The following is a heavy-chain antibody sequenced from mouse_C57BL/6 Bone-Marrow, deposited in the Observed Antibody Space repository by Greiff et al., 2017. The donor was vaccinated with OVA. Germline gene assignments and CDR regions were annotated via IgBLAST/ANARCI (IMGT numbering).Heavy chain of an antibody. CDR1: GYTFTDYY. CDR3: AGSHYDLWFAY. J-gene: IGHJ3*01. D-gene: IGHD2-4*01. CDR2: IFPGSGST. Sequence: VQLQQSGPELVKPGASVKISCKASGYTFTDYYINWVKQRPGQGLEWIGWIFPGSGSTYYNEKFKGKATLTVDNSSSTAYMLLSSLTSEDSAVYFCAGSHYDLWFAYWGKGTLVTVSA. V-gene: IGHV1-75*01.